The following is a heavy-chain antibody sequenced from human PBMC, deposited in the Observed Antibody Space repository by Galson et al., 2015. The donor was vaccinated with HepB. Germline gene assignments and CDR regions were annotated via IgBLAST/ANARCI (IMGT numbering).Heavy chain of an antibody. J-gene: IGHJ5*02. CDR2: IYYSGST. Sequence: LSLTCTVSGGSTSSYYWSWIRQPPGKGLEWIGYIYYSGSTNYNPSLKSRVTISVDTSKNQFSLKLSSVTAADTAVYYCARRVTTDWFDPWGQGTLVTVSS. V-gene: IGHV4-59*01. CDR3: ARRVTTDWFDP. D-gene: IGHD4-17*01. CDR1: GGSTSSYY.